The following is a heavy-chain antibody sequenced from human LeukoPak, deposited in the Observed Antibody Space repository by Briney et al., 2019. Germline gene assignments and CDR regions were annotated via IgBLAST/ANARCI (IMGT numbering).Heavy chain of an antibody. CDR2: IRQDGSEK. D-gene: IGHD3/OR15-3a*01. CDR3: ATSYDMGWLIGY. J-gene: IGHJ4*02. Sequence: GGSLRLSCAASGFTFGDTWMNWVRQVPGQGLEWVANIRQDGSEKFYVASVKGRFTISRDNGKSSLYLQMNSLRAEDTALYYCATSYDMGWLIGYWGQGTLVTVSS. CDR1: GFTFGDTW. V-gene: IGHV3-7*03.